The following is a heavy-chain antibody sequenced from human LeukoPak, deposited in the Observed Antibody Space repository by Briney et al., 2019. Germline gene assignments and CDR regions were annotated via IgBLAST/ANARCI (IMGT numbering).Heavy chain of an antibody. V-gene: IGHV3-23*01. CDR3: AHGSMYQLDY. CDR1: GFTFSSSC. CDR2: ISGSGGST. Sequence: GGSLRLSCAASGFTFSSSCMRWVRQAPRKRLEWVSAISGSGGSTYYADSVKGRFTISRDNSKNTLYLQMNSLRAEDTAVYYCAHGSMYQLDYWGQGTLVTVSS. J-gene: IGHJ4*02. D-gene: IGHD2-2*01.